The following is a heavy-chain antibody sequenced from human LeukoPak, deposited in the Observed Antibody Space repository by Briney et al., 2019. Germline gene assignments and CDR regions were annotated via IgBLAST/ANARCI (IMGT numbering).Heavy chain of an antibody. V-gene: IGHV1-18*01. CDR2: ISAYNGNT. CDR3: ARGPYQLLPGSAFDI. J-gene: IGHJ3*02. Sequence: AXVKVSCKASGYTFTSYGISWVRQAPGQGLEWMGWISAYNGNTNYAQKLQGRVTMTTETSTSTAYMELRSLRSDDTAVYYCARGPYQLLPGSAFDIWGQGTMVTVSS. D-gene: IGHD2-2*01. CDR1: GYTFTSYG.